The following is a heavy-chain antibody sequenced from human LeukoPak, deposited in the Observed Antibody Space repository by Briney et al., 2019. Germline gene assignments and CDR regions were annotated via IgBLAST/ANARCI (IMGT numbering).Heavy chain of an antibody. CDR3: ARGSGSYQIFDY. J-gene: IGHJ4*02. D-gene: IGHD1-26*01. CDR2: ITVSSSTI. V-gene: IGHV3-48*01. Sequence: GGSLRLSCAASGFTFSSYSMNWVRQAPGRGLEWISYITVSSSTISYADSVKGRFTISRDNAKNSLFLQINSLGAEDKAVYYCARGSGSYQIFDYWGQGTLVTVSS. CDR1: GFTFSSYS.